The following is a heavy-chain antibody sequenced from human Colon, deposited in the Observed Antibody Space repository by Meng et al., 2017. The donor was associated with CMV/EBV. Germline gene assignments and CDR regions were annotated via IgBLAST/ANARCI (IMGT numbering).Heavy chain of an antibody. D-gene: IGHD3-3*01. CDR3: ARQTLRTSFGVVIDTFYFDY. J-gene: IGHJ4*02. CDR1: GLSFRSYW. V-gene: IGHV3-7*01. Sequence: GESLKISCAASGLSFRSYWVTWVRQAPGQGLEWVANVKEDGSEENYVDSVRGRFTISRDNHQNSLYLQMKSLRADDTDFYYCARQTLRTSFGVVIDTFYFDYWGQGALVTVSS. CDR2: VKEDGSEE.